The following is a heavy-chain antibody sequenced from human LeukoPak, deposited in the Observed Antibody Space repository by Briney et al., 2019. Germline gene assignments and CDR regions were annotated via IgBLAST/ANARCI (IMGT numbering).Heavy chain of an antibody. D-gene: IGHD2-21*01. CDR2: IYYSGST. Sequence: SETLSLTCTVSGGSISSYYWSWIRQPPGKGLEWIGYIYYSGSTNYSPSLKSRVTISVDTSKNQFSLKLSSVTAADTAVYYCASSPPGLSDFDYWGQGTLVTVSS. J-gene: IGHJ4*02. V-gene: IGHV4-59*01. CDR3: ASSPPGLSDFDY. CDR1: GGSISSYY.